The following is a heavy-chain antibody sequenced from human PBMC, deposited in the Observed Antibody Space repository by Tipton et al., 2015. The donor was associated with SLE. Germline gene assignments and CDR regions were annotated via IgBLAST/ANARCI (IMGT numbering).Heavy chain of an antibody. CDR1: GFTFSSYG. CDR2: IRYDGSNK. Sequence: SLRLSCAASGFTFSSYGMHWVRQAPGKGLEWVAFIRYDGSNKYYADSVKGRFTISRDNSKNTLYLQMNSLRAKDTAVYYCAKDPAVAGGNWFDPWGQGTLVTVSS. V-gene: IGHV3-30*02. J-gene: IGHJ5*02. D-gene: IGHD6-19*01. CDR3: AKDPAVAGGNWFDP.